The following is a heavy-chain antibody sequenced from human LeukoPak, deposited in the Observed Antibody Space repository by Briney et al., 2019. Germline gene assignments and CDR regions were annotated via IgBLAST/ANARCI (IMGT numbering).Heavy chain of an antibody. J-gene: IGHJ4*02. D-gene: IGHD3-22*01. CDR2: ISSSSSYI. CDR1: GFTFSSYS. Sequence: GGSLRLSCAASGFTFSSYSMNWVRQAPGKGLEWVSSISSSSSYIYYADSVKGRFTISRDNAKNSLYLQMNSLRAEDTAVYYCAMGGYYDSSGYPTSDYWGRGTLVTVSS. CDR3: AMGGYYDSSGYPTSDY. V-gene: IGHV3-21*01.